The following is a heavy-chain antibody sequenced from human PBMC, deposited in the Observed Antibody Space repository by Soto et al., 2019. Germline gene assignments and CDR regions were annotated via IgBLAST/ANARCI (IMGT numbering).Heavy chain of an antibody. CDR3: AKGIYCSGWYSYFDV. D-gene: IGHD6-19*01. J-gene: IGHJ2*01. CDR2: ISHAGNSE. CDR1: GFSLSDCG. V-gene: IGHV3-30*18. Sequence: GGALRLSCVVSGFSLSDCGMHWVRQAPGKGPEWVAMISHAGNSEYHLDYVKGRFTVSRDTSQNTLFLQMNRLRPDDTAVYYCAKGIYCSGWYSYFDVWGRGTLVTDSS.